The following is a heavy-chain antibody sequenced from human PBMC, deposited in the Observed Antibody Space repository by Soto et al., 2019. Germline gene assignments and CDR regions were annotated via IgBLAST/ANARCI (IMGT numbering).Heavy chain of an antibody. CDR3: AKGTTAVYCFDF. D-gene: IGHD2-15*01. CDR1: GFPFSSYA. J-gene: IGHJ4*02. Sequence: DVQLLESGGGLVQPGGSLGLSCAASGFPFSSYAMSWVRQAPGKGLEWVSAISATGGSAFYADSVKGRFTISRDNSKNTVFLQIDSLVTEDTAVYYCAKGTTAVYCFDFWGQGTLVTVSS. V-gene: IGHV3-23*01. CDR2: ISATGGSA.